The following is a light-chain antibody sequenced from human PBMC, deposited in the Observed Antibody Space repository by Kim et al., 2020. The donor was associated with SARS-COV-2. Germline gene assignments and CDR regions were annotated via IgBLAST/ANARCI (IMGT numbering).Light chain of an antibody. J-gene: IGKJ4*01. V-gene: IGKV1-39*01. CDR3: QQSSSAPFLA. CDR1: HSIQAY. Sequence: SVGDSVTVTCRADHSIQAYLDWYQHKPGQAPKLLIYAASTLRSGVPSRFSGSGSGTFFTLVISSLQSEDFATYFCQQSSSAPFLAFGGGTKVDIK. CDR2: AAS.